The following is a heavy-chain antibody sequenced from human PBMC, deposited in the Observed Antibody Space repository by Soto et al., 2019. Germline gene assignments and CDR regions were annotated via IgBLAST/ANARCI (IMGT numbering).Heavy chain of an antibody. D-gene: IGHD4-17*01. CDR3: ARGTVTTSDY. V-gene: IGHV3-33*01. CDR1: GFTFSSYG. CDR2: IWYDGSNK. J-gene: IGHJ4*02. Sequence: QVQLVESGGGVVQPGRSLRLSCAASGFTFSSYGMHWVRQAPGRGLEWVAVIWYDGSNKYYADSVKGRFTISRDNSKNTLYLQMNSLRAEDTAVYYCARGTVTTSDYWGQGTLVTVSS.